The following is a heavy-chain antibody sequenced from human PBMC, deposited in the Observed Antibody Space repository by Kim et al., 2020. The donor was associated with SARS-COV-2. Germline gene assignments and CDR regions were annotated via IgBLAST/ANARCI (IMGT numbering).Heavy chain of an antibody. CDR3: VKERDAHKDGLES. CDR2: ISGSGAR. V-gene: IGHV3-43*01. J-gene: IGHJ5*02. CDR1: GFDFNRFT. Sequence: GSLRLSCAASGFDFNRFTMHWVRQRPGQGLEWVSFISGSGARSYGDAVQGRFSISRDNSEKTVYLQVDSLRSEDTAVYYCVKERDAHKDGLESWGQGTLVTVSS. D-gene: IGHD3-3*01.